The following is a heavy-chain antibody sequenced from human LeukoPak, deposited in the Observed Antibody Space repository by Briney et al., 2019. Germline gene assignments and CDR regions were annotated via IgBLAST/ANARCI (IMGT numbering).Heavy chain of an antibody. CDR1: GFTFSSYA. Sequence: GGSLRLSCAASGFTFSSYAMSWVRQAPGKGLEWVSGISSSGAGTYYADSVKGRFTISRDNSKNTLFLQMNTLRAEDTAVYYCAKVEKMATIYVYFDYWGQGTLVTVSS. J-gene: IGHJ4*02. CDR3: AKVEKMATIYVYFDY. V-gene: IGHV3-23*01. D-gene: IGHD5-24*01. CDR2: ISSSGAGT.